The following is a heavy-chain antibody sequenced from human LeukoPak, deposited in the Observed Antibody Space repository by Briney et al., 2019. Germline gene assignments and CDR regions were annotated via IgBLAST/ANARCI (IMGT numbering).Heavy chain of an antibody. Sequence: GGSLRLSCAASGFTFSSYGMHWVRQAPGKGLEWVAVIWYDGSNKYYADSVKGRFTISRDNSKNTLYLQMNSLRAEDTAVYYCARGTVTLRKGFDHWGQGTLVTVSS. CDR2: IWYDGSNK. V-gene: IGHV3-33*01. D-gene: IGHD4-17*01. J-gene: IGHJ4*02. CDR1: GFTFSSYG. CDR3: ARGTVTLRKGFDH.